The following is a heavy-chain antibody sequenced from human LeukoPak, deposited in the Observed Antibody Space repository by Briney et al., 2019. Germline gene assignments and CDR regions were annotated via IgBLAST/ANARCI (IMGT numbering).Heavy chain of an antibody. CDR1: GGSISSYY. V-gene: IGHV4-59*06. Sequence: SETLSLTCTVSGGSISSYYWSWIRQPPGKGLEWIGYIYYSGSTYYNPSLKSRVTISVDTSKNQFSLKLSSVTAADTAVYYCARGLIVVRYFDYWGQGTLVTVSS. CDR3: ARGLIVVRYFDY. J-gene: IGHJ4*02. D-gene: IGHD3-22*01. CDR2: IYYSGST.